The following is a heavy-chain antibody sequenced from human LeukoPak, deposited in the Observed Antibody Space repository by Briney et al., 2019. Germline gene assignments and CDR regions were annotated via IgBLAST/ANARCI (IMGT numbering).Heavy chain of an antibody. V-gene: IGHV1-18*04. J-gene: IGHJ4*02. CDR2: ISCYNGDT. CDR1: GYSFTHHG. CDR3: ARDPSNSAGYHAHFDS. D-gene: IGHD5-12*01. Sequence: GASVKVSCKASGYSFTHHGISWVRKAPAQGLEWMGWISCYNGDTMYAQNVQGRATMTTDTSTTTAYIELRSLSSDDTAMYYCARDPSNSAGYHAHFDSWGQGTLVTVSS.